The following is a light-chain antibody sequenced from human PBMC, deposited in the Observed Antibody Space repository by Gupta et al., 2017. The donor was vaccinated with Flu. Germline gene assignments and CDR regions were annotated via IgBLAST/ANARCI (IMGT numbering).Light chain of an antibody. V-gene: IGKV1-39*01. CDR3: QQIYSTPMYT. CDR2: AAS. J-gene: IGKJ2*01. Sequence: SSLSASVGDRVTITCRASQSIRSYLNWYQQKPVKAPKLLIYAASSWQSGVPSRFSGSGSGTDFTLTISSLQPEDFATYYCQQIYSTPMYTFGQETKLEIK. CDR1: QSIRSY.